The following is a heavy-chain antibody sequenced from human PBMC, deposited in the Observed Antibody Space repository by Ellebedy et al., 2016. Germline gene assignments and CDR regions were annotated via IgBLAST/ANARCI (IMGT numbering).Heavy chain of an antibody. CDR2: ISAGSDTT. V-gene: IGHV3-23*01. CDR1: GLNFNTFL. J-gene: IGHJ4*02. Sequence: GGSLRLSXTASGLNFNTFLMSWVRQAPGKGLEWVSTISAGSDTTRLADSVKGRFTVSRDSSKNTLYLQMNNLRVDDTALYYCRQGHYFDQWGQGTLVTVSS. CDR3: RQGHYFDQ.